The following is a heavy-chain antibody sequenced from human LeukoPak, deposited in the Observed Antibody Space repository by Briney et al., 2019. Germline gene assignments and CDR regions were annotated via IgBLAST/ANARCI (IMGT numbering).Heavy chain of an antibody. CDR3: ARRAHEQRAAFDI. CDR1: GYSFTSYW. D-gene: IGHD6-25*01. V-gene: IGHV5-51*01. CDR2: IYPGDSET. J-gene: IGHJ3*02. Sequence: GESLKISCKGFGYSFTSYWIGWGRQLPGKGLGWMGNIYPGDSETRYSPSFQGQVTIAADKSISTACLQWMSLKASGTAMYYRARRAHEQRAAFDIWGQGTMVTGSS.